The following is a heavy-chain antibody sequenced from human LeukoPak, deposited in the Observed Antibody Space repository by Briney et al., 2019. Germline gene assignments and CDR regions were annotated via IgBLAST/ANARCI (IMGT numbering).Heavy chain of an antibody. D-gene: IGHD3-10*01. CDR3: ARDLYGSGNGY. J-gene: IGHJ4*02. CDR1: GGSISSYY. CDR2: IYYSGSS. V-gene: IGHV4-59*01. Sequence: SETLSLTCTVSGGSISSYYWSWIRQPPGKGLEWIGYIYYSGSSNYNPSLKSRVTISVDTSKNQFSLKLSSVTAADTAVYYCARDLYGSGNGYWGQGTLVTVSS.